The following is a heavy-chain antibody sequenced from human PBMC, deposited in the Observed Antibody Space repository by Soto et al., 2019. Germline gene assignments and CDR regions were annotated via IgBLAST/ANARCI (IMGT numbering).Heavy chain of an antibody. CDR1: GGSFTGYY. Sequence: ETLSLTCDVSGGSFTGYYWSWIRQPPGKGLEWIGEINHSGFTNYNPSLTGRVTISLDTSKSQFSLKLSSLTAADTAFYFCARGHGRFAHWGQGTLVTVSS. V-gene: IGHV4-34*01. CDR3: ARGHGRFAH. CDR2: INHSGFT. J-gene: IGHJ4*02.